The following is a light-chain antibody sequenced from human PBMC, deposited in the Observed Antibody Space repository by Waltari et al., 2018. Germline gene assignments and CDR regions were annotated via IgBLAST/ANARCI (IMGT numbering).Light chain of an antibody. Sequence: QSVLTQPPSVSGTPGQRVTISCSGSSANIGSNHVTWYHQLPGTAPKVLIYSNNQRPSGDPDRFAVSKSGTSASLAISGLQSEDEADYYCAAWDDSLTSFVFGSGTTVTVL. J-gene: IGLJ1*01. CDR2: SNN. CDR3: AAWDDSLTSFV. V-gene: IGLV1-44*01. CDR1: SANIGSNH.